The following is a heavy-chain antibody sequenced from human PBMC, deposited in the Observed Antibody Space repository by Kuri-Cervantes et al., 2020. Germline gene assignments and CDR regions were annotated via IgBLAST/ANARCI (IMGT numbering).Heavy chain of an antibody. V-gene: IGHV4-30-4*01. D-gene: IGHD2-2*01. CDR2: IYYSGST. Sequence: SETLSLTCTVSGGSISSGDYYRSWIRQPPGKGLEWIGYIYYSGSTYYNPSLKSRVTISVDTSKNQFSLKLSSVTAADTAVYYCARVRGGCSSTSCYWIFGMDVWGQGTTVTVSS. CDR3: ARVRGGCSSTSCYWIFGMDV. CDR1: GGSISSGDYY. J-gene: IGHJ6*02.